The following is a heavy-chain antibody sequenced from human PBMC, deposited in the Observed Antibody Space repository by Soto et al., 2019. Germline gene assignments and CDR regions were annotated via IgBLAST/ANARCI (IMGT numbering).Heavy chain of an antibody. V-gene: IGHV4-31*03. Sequence: PSETLSLTCTVSGGSISSGGYYWSWIRQHSGKGLEWIGYIYYSGSAYYNPSLKSRVTISVDTSRNQFSLKLSSVTAADTAVYYCARGSSFWLPLDPWGQGTLVTVSS. CDR2: IYYSGSA. D-gene: IGHD5-18*01. J-gene: IGHJ5*02. CDR1: GGSISSGGYY. CDR3: ARGSSFWLPLDP.